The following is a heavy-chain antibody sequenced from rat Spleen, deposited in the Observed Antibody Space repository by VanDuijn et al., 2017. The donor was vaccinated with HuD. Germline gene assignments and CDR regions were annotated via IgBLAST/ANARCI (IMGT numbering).Heavy chain of an antibody. CDR1: GFTFNKYW. J-gene: IGHJ1*01. V-gene: IGHV5-31*01. Sequence: EVQLVESGGGLVQPGRSLKLSCVASGFTFNKYWMTWIRQAPGKGLEWVASITNFAGRTHYPDSVKGRFTISRDNAKSTLYLQMDSLRSEDTATYYCARRGITTTWYFDFWGPGTMVTVSS. CDR2: ITNFAGRT. D-gene: IGHD1-10*01. CDR3: ARRGITTTWYFDF.